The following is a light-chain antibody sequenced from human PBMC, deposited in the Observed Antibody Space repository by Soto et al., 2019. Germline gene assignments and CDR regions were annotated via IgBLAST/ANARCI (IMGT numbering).Light chain of an antibody. CDR2: GAS. CDR3: QQYNGWPIT. V-gene: IGKV3-15*01. CDR1: QSVRSN. Sequence: EIVLTQSPRTLSLSPGESATLSCRASQSVRSNFLAWYQQKPGQAPRLLIYGASTRPTGFPARFSGSGSGTEFTLTISSLQSEDFAVYYCQQYNGWPITFGQGTRLEIK. J-gene: IGKJ5*01.